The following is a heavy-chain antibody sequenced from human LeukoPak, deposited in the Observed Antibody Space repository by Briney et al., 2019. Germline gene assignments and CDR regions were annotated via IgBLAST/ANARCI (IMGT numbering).Heavy chain of an antibody. CDR2: IRYDGSNK. CDR3: AKPDDYGDSRRLDC. V-gene: IGHV3-30*02. Sequence: GGSLRLSCAASGFTFSSYGMHWVRQAPGKGLEWVAFIRYDGSNKYYADSVKGRFTISRDNSKNTLYLQMNSLRAEDTAVYYCAKPDDYGDSRRLDCWGQGTLVTVSS. J-gene: IGHJ4*02. CDR1: GFTFSSYG. D-gene: IGHD4-17*01.